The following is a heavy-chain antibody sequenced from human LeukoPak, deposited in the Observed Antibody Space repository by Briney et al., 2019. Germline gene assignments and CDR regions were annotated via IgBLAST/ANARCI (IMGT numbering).Heavy chain of an antibody. J-gene: IGHJ4*02. CDR2: ISGSGGNT. V-gene: IGHV3-23*01. Sequence: PGGSLRLSCAASGFTFSSYAMTWVRQAPGKGLEWVSGISGSGGNTYYTDSVRGRLSISRDNSKNTLYLQMNSLRAEDTALYYCAKGGSSSWYLFDYWGQGTLVTVSS. D-gene: IGHD6-13*01. CDR3: AKGGSSSWYLFDY. CDR1: GFTFSSYA.